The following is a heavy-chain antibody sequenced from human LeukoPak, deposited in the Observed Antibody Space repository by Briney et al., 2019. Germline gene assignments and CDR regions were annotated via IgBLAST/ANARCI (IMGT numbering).Heavy chain of an antibody. CDR1: GYSISSGYY. CDR3: ARPSAALFFDY. J-gene: IGHJ4*02. V-gene: IGHV4-38-2*02. Sequence: PSETLSLTCTVSGYSISSGYYWGWIRQPPGKGLEWIGSIYHSGSTYYNPSLKSRVTISVDTSRNQFSLKLSSVTAADTAVYYCARPSAALFFDYWGQGTLVTVSS. D-gene: IGHD6-13*01. CDR2: IYHSGST.